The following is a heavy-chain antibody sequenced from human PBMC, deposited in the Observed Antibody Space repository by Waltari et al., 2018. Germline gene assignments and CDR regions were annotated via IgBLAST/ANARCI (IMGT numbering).Heavy chain of an antibody. D-gene: IGHD1-26*01. V-gene: IGHV3-33*01. Sequence: QAQLVESGGGVVQPGRSMRLYCAASGFTFSSYGMHWVRRAPGKGLEWVAIIWYDGKKRYYGDSVKGRFTISRDNSEETLYLQMNSLRAEDTAVYYCARDGIVGAPADFYYYGMDVWGQGTTVTVSS. CDR1: GFTFSSYG. CDR2: IWYDGKKR. J-gene: IGHJ6*02. CDR3: ARDGIVGAPADFYYYGMDV.